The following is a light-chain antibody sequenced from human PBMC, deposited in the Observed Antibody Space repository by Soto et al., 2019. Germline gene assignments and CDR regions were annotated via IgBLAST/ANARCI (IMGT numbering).Light chain of an antibody. CDR2: GAS. CDR3: QQLNIFPPVFT. Sequence: DIQLTQSPFFLSASVGDRVTITCRASQGIRSYLAWYQQRPGKAPELLIYGASTLRTGVASRFSGSGSGTEFTLTISSLQPEDFATYFCQQLNIFPPVFTFGPGTKVDI. J-gene: IGKJ3*01. V-gene: IGKV1-9*01. CDR1: QGIRSY.